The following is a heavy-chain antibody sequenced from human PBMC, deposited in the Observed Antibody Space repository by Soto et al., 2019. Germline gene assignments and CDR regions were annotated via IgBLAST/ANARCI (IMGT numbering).Heavy chain of an antibody. J-gene: IGHJ4*02. Sequence: SETLSLTCSVSGASLSSRDYYWGWIRQTPGKGLEWIGNIDYNGVTYYNPSLKSRVTVSKDTSKNQFSLKVASVTAADTAIYYCGRVMIGTSRHTDSDYWGQGTQVTVS. V-gene: IGHV4-39*01. D-gene: IGHD2-2*01. CDR2: IDYNGVT. CDR1: GASLSSRDYY. CDR3: GRVMIGTSRHTDSDY.